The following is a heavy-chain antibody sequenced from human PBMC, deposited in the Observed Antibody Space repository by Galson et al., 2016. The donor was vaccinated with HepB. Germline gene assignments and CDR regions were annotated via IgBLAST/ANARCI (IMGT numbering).Heavy chain of an antibody. J-gene: IGHJ3*02. D-gene: IGHD4-17*01. CDR1: GFSFSTYG. CDR2: IWNDGVNK. Sequence: SLRLSCAAAGFSFSTYGMHWVRQAPGKGLEWVALIWNDGVNKYSAKSVRGRFTISRDNSKNTLDLQMNSQMDEDTAVYYCARGSYGDPSGGAFAIWGQGTMVTVSS. CDR3: ARGSYGDPSGGAFAI. V-gene: IGHV3-33*01.